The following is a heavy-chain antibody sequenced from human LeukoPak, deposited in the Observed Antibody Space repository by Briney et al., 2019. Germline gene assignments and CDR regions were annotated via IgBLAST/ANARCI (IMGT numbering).Heavy chain of an antibody. Sequence: GGSLRLSCAASGFTFSSRWMHWVREAPGEGPVWVSRMSTDGSITTYADSVKGRFTISRDNAKSTLYLQMNSLRAEATAVYYCATQRAVAANIIDNWGQGTLVTVSS. CDR3: ATQRAVAANIIDN. J-gene: IGHJ4*02. D-gene: IGHD6-19*01. CDR1: GFTFSSRW. V-gene: IGHV3-74*01. CDR2: MSTDGSIT.